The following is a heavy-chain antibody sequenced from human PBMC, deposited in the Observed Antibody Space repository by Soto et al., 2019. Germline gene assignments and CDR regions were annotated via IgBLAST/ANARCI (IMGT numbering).Heavy chain of an antibody. V-gene: IGHV4-59*08. Sequence: SETLSLTCTVSGGSISSYYWSWIRQPPGKGLEWIGYIYYSGSTNYNPSLKSRVTISVDTSKNQFSLKLSSVTAADTAVYYCARWLAAYGDYDYYYYMDVWGKGTTVTVSS. D-gene: IGHD4-17*01. CDR3: ARWLAAYGDYDYYYYMDV. J-gene: IGHJ6*03. CDR1: GGSISSYY. CDR2: IYYSGST.